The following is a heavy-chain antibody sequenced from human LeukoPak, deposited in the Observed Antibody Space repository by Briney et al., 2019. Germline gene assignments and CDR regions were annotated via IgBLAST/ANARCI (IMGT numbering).Heavy chain of an antibody. CDR3: AKDTPYNYYDSSGYFGY. CDR1: GFTFSYYW. V-gene: IGHV3-30*18. D-gene: IGHD3-22*01. J-gene: IGHJ4*02. CDR2: ISYDGSNK. Sequence: GGSLRLSCATSGFTFSYYWMNWVRQAPGKGLEWVAVISYDGSNKYYADSVKGRFTISRDNSKNTLYLQMNSLRAEDTAVYYCAKDTPYNYYDSSGYFGYWGQGTLVTVSS.